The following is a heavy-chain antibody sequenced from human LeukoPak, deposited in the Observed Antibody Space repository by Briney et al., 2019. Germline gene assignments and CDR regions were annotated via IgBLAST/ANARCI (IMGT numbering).Heavy chain of an antibody. V-gene: IGHV3-11*04. Sequence: PGGSLRLSCAASGFTFDDYGMSRIRQAPGEGLEWVSYISSSGSTIYYADSVKGRFTISRDNAKNSLYLQMNSLRAEDTAVYYCAGGVTEYFQHWGQGTLVTVSS. J-gene: IGHJ1*01. CDR1: GFTFDDYG. CDR3: AGGVTEYFQH. CDR2: ISSSGSTI. D-gene: IGHD3-16*01.